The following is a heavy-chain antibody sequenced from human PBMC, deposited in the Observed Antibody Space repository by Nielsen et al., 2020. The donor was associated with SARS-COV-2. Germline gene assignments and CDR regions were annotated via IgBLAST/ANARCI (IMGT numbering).Heavy chain of an antibody. Sequence: SETLSLTCTVSGGSISSGGYYWSWIRQHPGKGLEWIGYIYYSGSTYYNPSLKSRVTISVDTSKNQFSLKLSSVTAADTAVYYCARDRYSGSPMFDYWGQGTLVTVSS. J-gene: IGHJ4*02. CDR3: ARDRYSGSPMFDY. D-gene: IGHD1-26*01. CDR1: GGSISSGGYY. V-gene: IGHV4-31*03. CDR2: IYYSGST.